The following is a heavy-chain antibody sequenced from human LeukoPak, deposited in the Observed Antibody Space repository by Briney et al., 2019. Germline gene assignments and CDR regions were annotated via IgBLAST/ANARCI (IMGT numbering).Heavy chain of an antibody. CDR1: GFTFSTYG. Sequence: PGGSLRLSCAASGFTFSTYGMHWIRQAPGKGLEGVALIWYDGSNKYYTDSVKGRFTVSRDNSKNTLYLQMDSLRADDTAVYYCARDPFDGDYYFDYWGQGTLVTVSS. J-gene: IGHJ4*02. CDR2: IWYDGSNK. V-gene: IGHV3-33*01. D-gene: IGHD4-17*01. CDR3: ARDPFDGDYYFDY.